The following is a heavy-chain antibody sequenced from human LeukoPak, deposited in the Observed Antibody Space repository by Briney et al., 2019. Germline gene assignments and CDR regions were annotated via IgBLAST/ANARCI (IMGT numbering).Heavy chain of an antibody. V-gene: IGHV3-30*02. Sequence: GGSLRLSCAASGFTFSSYGMHWVRQAPGKGLEWVAFIRYDGSNKYYADSVKGRFTISRDNSKNTLYLQMNSLRAEDTAVYYCAKDSREYSSGGYNFPFDYWGQGTLVTVSS. CDR2: IRYDGSNK. CDR1: GFTFSSYG. D-gene: IGHD6-19*01. CDR3: AKDSREYSSGGYNFPFDY. J-gene: IGHJ4*02.